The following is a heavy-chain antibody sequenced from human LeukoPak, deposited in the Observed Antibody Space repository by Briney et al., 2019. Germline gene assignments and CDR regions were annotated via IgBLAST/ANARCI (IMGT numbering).Heavy chain of an antibody. Sequence: GGSLRLSCAASGFTFSSYAMSWVRQAPGKGLEWVSAISGSGGSTYYADSVKGRFTISRDNSKNTLYLQMNSLRAEDTAVYHCAKVRGWSYYFDYWGQGTLVTVSS. CDR1: GFTFSSYA. J-gene: IGHJ4*02. CDR2: ISGSGGST. V-gene: IGHV3-23*01. D-gene: IGHD6-19*01. CDR3: AKVRGWSYYFDY.